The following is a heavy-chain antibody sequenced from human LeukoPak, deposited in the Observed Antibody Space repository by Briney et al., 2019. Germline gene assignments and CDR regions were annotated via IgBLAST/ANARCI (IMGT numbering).Heavy chain of an antibody. Sequence: WASVKVSCKASGGTFSSYAISWVRQAPGQGLEWMGGIIPIFGTANYAQKFQGRVTITADESTSTAYMELSSLRSEDTAVYYCARDGVSGYSSSWLDYWGQGTLVTVSS. D-gene: IGHD6-13*01. CDR3: ARDGVSGYSSSWLDY. J-gene: IGHJ4*02. CDR2: IIPIFGTA. CDR1: GGTFSSYA. V-gene: IGHV1-69*13.